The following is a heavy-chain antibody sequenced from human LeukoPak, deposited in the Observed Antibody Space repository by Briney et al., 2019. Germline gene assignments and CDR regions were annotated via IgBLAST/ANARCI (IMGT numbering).Heavy chain of an antibody. Sequence: ASVKVSCKASGYTFTSYGISWVRQAPGQGLGWMGWISAYNGNTNYAQKLQGRVTMTTDTSTSTAYMELRSLRSDDTAVYYCARDRGDGGYYDSSGYSSTPNFEYWGQGTLVTVSS. CDR2: ISAYNGNT. CDR3: ARDRGDGGYYDSSGYSSTPNFEY. J-gene: IGHJ4*02. CDR1: GYTFTSYG. V-gene: IGHV1-18*01. D-gene: IGHD3-22*01.